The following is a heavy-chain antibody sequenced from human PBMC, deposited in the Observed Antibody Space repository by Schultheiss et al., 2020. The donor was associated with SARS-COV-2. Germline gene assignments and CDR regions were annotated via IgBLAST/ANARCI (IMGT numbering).Heavy chain of an antibody. D-gene: IGHD1-1*01. CDR1: GGSFSGYY. J-gene: IGHJ4*02. V-gene: IGHV4-34*01. CDR2: IYHSGST. CDR3: ARAQTTGTTSGP. Sequence: SETLSLTCAVYGGSFSGYYWSWIRQPPGKGLEWIGEIYHSGSTYYNPSLKSRVTISVDTSKNQFSLKLSSVTAADTAVYYCARAQTTGTTSGPWGQGTLVTVSS.